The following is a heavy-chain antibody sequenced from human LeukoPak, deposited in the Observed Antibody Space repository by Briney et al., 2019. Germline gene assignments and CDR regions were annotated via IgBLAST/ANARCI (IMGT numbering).Heavy chain of an antibody. Sequence: GRSLRLSCAASGFTFSSYAMHWGRQAAGKGLEWVAVISYDGSNKYYADSVKGRFTISRDNSKNTLYLQMNSLRAEDTAVYYCARDNYYGSGSYYYYGMDVWGQGTTVTVSS. CDR3: ARDNYYGSGSYYYYGMDV. CDR2: ISYDGSNK. CDR1: GFTFSSYA. V-gene: IGHV3-30-3*01. D-gene: IGHD3-10*01. J-gene: IGHJ6*02.